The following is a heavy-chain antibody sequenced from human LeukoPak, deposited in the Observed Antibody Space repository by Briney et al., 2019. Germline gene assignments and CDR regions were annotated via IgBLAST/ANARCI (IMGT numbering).Heavy chain of an antibody. CDR1: GFTFSSYA. J-gene: IGHJ3*02. CDR3: AKDRRDAFDI. CDR2: ISGSGGTT. Sequence: GGSLRLSCAASGFTFSSYAMSWVRQAPGKGLEWVSAISGSGGTTYYAHSLKARFTISTDNSKNTLYLQMNSLRAEDTAVYYCAKDRRDAFDIWGQGTMVTVSS. V-gene: IGHV3-23*01.